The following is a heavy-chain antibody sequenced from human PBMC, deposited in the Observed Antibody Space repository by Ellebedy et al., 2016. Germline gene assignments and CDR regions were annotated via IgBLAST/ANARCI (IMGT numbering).Heavy chain of an antibody. J-gene: IGHJ4*02. D-gene: IGHD3-22*01. CDR1: GYTFTSYD. CDR2: INPSGGST. Sequence: ASVKVSCXASGYTFTSYDINWVRQAPGQGLEWMGIINPSGGSTSYAQKFQGRVTMTRDTSTSTVYMELSSLRSEDTAVYYCARWGNYYDSSGYYWGQGTLVTVSS. CDR3: ARWGNYYDSSGYY. V-gene: IGHV1-46*01.